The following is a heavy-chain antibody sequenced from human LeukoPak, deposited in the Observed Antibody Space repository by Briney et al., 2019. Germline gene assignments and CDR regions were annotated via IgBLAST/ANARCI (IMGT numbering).Heavy chain of an antibody. CDR1: GYTFTSYD. D-gene: IGHD2-2*01. CDR3: ARARRGYCSSTSCYGFDP. CDR2: MNPNSGNT. V-gene: IGHV1-8*01. J-gene: IGHJ5*02. Sequence: GASVKVSRKASGYTFTSYDIYWVRQATGQGLEWMGWMNPNSGNTGYAQKFQGRVTMTRNTSISTAYMELSSLRSEDTAVYYCARARRGYCSSTSCYGFDPWGQGTLVTVSS.